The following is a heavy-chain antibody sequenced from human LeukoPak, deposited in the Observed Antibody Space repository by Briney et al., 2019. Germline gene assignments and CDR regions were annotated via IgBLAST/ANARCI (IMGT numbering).Heavy chain of an antibody. CDR1: GGSFSGYY. Sequence: LETLTLTCAVYGGSFSGYYWSWIRQPPGKGLEWLGEINHSGSTNYNPFLKSRVTISVDTSKNQFSLKLSSVTAADTAVYHCARGRYDILTGYYSGDSYYFDYWGQGTLVTVSS. V-gene: IGHV4-34*01. CDR3: ARGRYDILTGYYSGDSYYFDY. CDR2: INHSGST. D-gene: IGHD3-9*01. J-gene: IGHJ4*02.